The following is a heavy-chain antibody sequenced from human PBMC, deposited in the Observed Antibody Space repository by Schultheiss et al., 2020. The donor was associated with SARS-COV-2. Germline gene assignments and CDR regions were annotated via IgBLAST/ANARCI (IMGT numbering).Heavy chain of an antibody. J-gene: IGHJ3*01. V-gene: IGHV2-5*08. CDR2: IYWDDDK. CDR3: AHSGSYDSPSRGAFDF. D-gene: IGHD3-22*01. CDR1: GFSLRTREMR. Sequence: SGPTLVKPTQTLTLTCTFSGFSLRTREMRVSWIRQPPGKALEWLALIYWDDDKRYSSSLKSRLTITKDTSTNQVVLTMTNMDPVDTATYYCAHSGSYDSPSRGAFDFWGQGTMVTVSS.